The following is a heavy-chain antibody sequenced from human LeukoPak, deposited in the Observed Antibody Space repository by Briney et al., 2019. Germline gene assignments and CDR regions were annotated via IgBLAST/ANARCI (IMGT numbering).Heavy chain of an antibody. Sequence: PGGSLRLSCAASGYSFSSYWMHWVRQVPGKGLVWVSRIDNYGRTTDYADSVKGRFTISRDNVQNTLYLQMNSLNAEDTAVYYCARDRSMSGWYIDLWGRGTLVTVSS. CDR3: ARDRSMSGWYIDL. D-gene: IGHD2/OR15-2a*01. CDR1: GYSFSSYW. V-gene: IGHV3-74*01. CDR2: IDNYGRTT. J-gene: IGHJ2*01.